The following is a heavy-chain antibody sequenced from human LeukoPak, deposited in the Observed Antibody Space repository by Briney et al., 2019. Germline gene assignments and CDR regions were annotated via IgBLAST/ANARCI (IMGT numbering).Heavy chain of an antibody. V-gene: IGHV3-7*01. CDR2: IKQDGSEK. J-gene: IGHJ4*02. CDR3: AGGTGWLIDS. Sequence: PGGSLRLSCAVSGFTFSSYWMNWVRQPPGKGLEWVANIKQDGSEKFYVDSVKGRFTISRDNAKNSLYLQMTSLRPEDTALYYCAGGTGWLIDSWGQGTLVTVSS. D-gene: IGHD3-9*01. CDR1: GFTFSSYW.